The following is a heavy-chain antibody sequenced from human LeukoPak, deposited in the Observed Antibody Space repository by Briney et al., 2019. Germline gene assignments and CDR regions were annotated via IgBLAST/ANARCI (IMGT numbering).Heavy chain of an antibody. D-gene: IGHD3-22*01. J-gene: IGHJ6*02. CDR2: ISAGGDRT. CDR3: TTDNGYYDDEDYYYYGMDV. V-gene: IGHV3-23*01. Sequence: GGSLRLSCAASGFTFSDHAMSWVRQTPAKGLESVSSISAGGDRTHYADSVKGRFTVSRDNSKNTLYLHMNSLKTEDTAVYYCTTDNGYYDDEDYYYYGMDVWGQGTTVTVSS. CDR1: GFTFSDHA.